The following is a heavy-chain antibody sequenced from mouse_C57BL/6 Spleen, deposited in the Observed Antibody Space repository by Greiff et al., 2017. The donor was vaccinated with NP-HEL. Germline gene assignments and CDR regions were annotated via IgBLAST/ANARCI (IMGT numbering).Heavy chain of an antibody. CDR3: ARGPPYYYGSSYYFDY. Sequence: EVQLQESGPGLVKPSQSLSLTCSVTGYSITSGYYWNWIRQFPGNKLEWMGYISYDGSNNYNPSLKNRISITRDTSKNQFFLKLNSVTTEDTATYYCARGPPYYYGSSYYFDYWGQGTTLTVSS. J-gene: IGHJ2*01. D-gene: IGHD1-1*01. CDR1: GYSITSGYY. V-gene: IGHV3-6*01. CDR2: ISYDGSN.